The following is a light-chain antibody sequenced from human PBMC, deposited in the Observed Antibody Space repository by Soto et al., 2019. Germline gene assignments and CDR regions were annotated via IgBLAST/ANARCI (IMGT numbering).Light chain of an antibody. V-gene: IGLV2-8*01. CDR3: SLYSGGKNFVL. CDR2: EVS. J-gene: IGLJ2*01. Sequence: QSALTQPPSASGSPGQSVTISCTGTSSDVGGSNYVSWYQQHPGKAPKLMIFEVSKRPSGFPDRFSGSKSGNRASLTVSGVVDEEDAEYYCSLYSGGKNFVLFGGGTKVTVL. CDR1: SSDVGGSNY.